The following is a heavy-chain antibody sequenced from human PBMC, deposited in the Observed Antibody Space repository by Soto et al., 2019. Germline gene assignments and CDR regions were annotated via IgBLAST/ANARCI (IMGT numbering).Heavy chain of an antibody. CDR3: ARGHVMITFGGVIDRFDY. Sequence: QVQLQQWGAGLLKPSETLSLTCAVYDGSFSGYYWSWIRQPPGKGLEWIGEINHSGSTNYNPSLKSRVTISVDTSKNQFSLKLSSVTAADTAVYYCARGHVMITFGGVIDRFDYWGQGTLVTVSS. D-gene: IGHD3-16*01. CDR2: INHSGST. V-gene: IGHV4-34*01. J-gene: IGHJ4*02. CDR1: DGSFSGYY.